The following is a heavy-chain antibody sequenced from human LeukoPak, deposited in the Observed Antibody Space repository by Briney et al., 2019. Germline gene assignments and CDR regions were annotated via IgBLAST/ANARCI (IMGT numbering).Heavy chain of an antibody. Sequence: GSLRLSCAASGFTFSSYSMNWVRQAPGKGLEWIGEINHSGSTNYNPSLKSRVTISVDTSKNQFSLKLSSVTAADTAVYYCAATYYDFWSGFHRATYYMDVWGKGTTVTVSS. CDR3: AATYYDFWSGFHRATYYMDV. D-gene: IGHD3-3*01. J-gene: IGHJ6*03. CDR2: INHSGST. V-gene: IGHV4-34*08. CDR1: GFTFSSYS.